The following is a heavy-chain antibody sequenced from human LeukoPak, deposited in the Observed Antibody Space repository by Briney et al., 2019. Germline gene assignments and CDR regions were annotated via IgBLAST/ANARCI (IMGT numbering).Heavy chain of an antibody. D-gene: IGHD3-10*01. Sequence: GASVKVSCKASGYTFTDYYMHWVRQAPGQGLEWMGRINPDSGGTNYAQKFQGRVTVTRDTSISTAYMELSRLRSDDTAVYYCARDPSPIFQSRSGSYHGYFDYWGQGTLVTVSS. J-gene: IGHJ4*02. CDR2: INPDSGGT. V-gene: IGHV1-2*06. CDR1: GYTFTDYY. CDR3: ARDPSPIFQSRSGSYHGYFDY.